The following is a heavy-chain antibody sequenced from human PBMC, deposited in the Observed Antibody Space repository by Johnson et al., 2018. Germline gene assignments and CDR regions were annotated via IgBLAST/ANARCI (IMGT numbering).Heavy chain of an antibody. CDR2: IIPVFGTA. V-gene: IGHV1-69*01. J-gene: IGHJ6*02. Sequence: VQLVESGPEVKKPGSSVKVSCKASGGTSSNYEISWVRQDPGQGLEWMGGIIPVFGTANYAQKFQGRVTITADESTSTAYMELSSLRSEDTAVYYCATELGYDYFMDVWGQGTTVTVSS. D-gene: IGHD3-3*02. CDR3: ATELGYDYFMDV. CDR1: GGTSSNYE.